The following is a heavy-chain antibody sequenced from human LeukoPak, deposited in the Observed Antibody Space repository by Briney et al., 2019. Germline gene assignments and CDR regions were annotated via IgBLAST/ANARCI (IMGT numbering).Heavy chain of an antibody. Sequence: PSETLSLTCTVSGGSISSYYWSWIRQPAGKGLEWIGRIYTSGSTNCNPSLKSRFTISVDTSKNQFSLKLSSVTAADTAVYYCATTLVRGVTRFYFDHWGQGTLVTVSS. CDR3: ATTLVRGVTRFYFDH. CDR1: GGSISSYY. V-gene: IGHV4-4*07. D-gene: IGHD3-10*01. J-gene: IGHJ4*02. CDR2: IYTSGST.